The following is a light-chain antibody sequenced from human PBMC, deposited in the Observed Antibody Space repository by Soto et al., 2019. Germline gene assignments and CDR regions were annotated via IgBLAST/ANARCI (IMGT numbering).Light chain of an antibody. J-gene: IGKJ1*01. CDR2: AAS. CDR3: LQSNVYPRT. V-gene: IGKV1-17*01. CDR1: QGMRND. Sequence: IQMTQSPSSLSASVGDKVTITCRASQGMRNDLNWYQPKPGKAPKRLFYAASSLESGVPSRFSGSGSGTEFPLTISSLPPEDFATYYGLQSNVYPRTFGPGTKVEI.